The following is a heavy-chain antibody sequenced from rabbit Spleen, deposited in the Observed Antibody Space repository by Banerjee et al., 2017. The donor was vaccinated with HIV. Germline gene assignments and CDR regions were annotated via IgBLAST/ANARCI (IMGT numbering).Heavy chain of an antibody. CDR3: ARDDVGGGWYYHL. CDR1: GFSFSSSHW. Sequence: QEQLEESGGDLVKPEGSLTLTCTASGFSFSSSHWICWVRQAPGKGLEWIACIYAGSGGSTYYANWARGRFTISKTSSTAVTLKMTSLTAADTATYFCARDDVGGGWYYHLWGQGTLVTVS. CDR2: IYAGSGGST. J-gene: IGHJ3*01. D-gene: IGHD8-1*01. V-gene: IGHV1S45*01.